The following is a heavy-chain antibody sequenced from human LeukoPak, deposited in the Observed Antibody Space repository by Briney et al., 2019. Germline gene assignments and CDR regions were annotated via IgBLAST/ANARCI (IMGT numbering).Heavy chain of an antibody. CDR3: ARDMSVTAYYYYGMDV. CDR2: IWYDGSNK. D-gene: IGHD3-16*01. J-gene: IGHJ6*02. CDR1: GFTFSSYG. V-gene: IGHV3-33*01. Sequence: GGSLRLSCAASGFTFSSYGMHWVRQAPGKGLEWVAVIWYDGSNKYYADSVKGRFTISRDNSKNTLYLQMNSLRAEDTAVYYCARDMSVTAYYYYGMDVWGQGTTVTVS.